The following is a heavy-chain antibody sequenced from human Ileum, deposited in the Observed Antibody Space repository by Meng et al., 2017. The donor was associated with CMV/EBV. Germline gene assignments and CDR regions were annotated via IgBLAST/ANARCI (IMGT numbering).Heavy chain of an antibody. CDR2: IKQDGSEK. CDR3: ARASRGNYEDYFDY. Sequence: GESLKISCAASGFTFSSYWMSWVRQAPGKGLEWGANIKQDGSEKYYVDSVKGRFTISRDNAKNSLYLQMNSLRAEDTAVYYCARASRGNYEDYFDYWGQGTLVTVSS. D-gene: IGHD1-7*01. CDR1: GFTFSSYW. V-gene: IGHV3-7*04. J-gene: IGHJ4*02.